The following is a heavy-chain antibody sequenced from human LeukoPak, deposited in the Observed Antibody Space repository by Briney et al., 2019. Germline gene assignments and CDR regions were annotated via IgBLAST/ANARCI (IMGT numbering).Heavy chain of an antibody. Sequence: PSQTLSHACTLPGGSICSSDYYGRWIRQPPGKGLEWIGYIYYSGSTYYNPSLKSRVTISVDTSKNQFSLKLSSVTAADTAVYYCAREASGSSDFDYWGQGTLVTVSS. V-gene: IGHV4-30-4*01. J-gene: IGHJ4*02. D-gene: IGHD3-10*01. CDR3: AREASGSSDFDY. CDR1: GGSICSSDYY. CDR2: IYYSGST.